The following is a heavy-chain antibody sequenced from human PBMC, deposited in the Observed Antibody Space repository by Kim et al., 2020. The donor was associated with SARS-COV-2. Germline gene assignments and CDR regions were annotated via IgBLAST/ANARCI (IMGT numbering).Heavy chain of an antibody. V-gene: IGHV3-30*15. CDR2: NK. CDR3: ARVLTGSLIDY. Sequence: NKYYADSVKGRFTISRDNSKNTLYLQMSSLRAEDTAVYYCARVLTGSLIDYWGQGTLVTVSS. J-gene: IGHJ4*02. D-gene: IGHD3-16*01.